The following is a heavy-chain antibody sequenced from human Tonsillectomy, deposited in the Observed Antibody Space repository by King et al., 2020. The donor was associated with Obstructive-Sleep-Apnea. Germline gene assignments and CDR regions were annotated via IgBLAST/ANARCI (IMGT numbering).Heavy chain of an antibody. J-gene: IGHJ4*02. V-gene: IGHV1-2*04. D-gene: IGHD5-12*01. CDR3: ATSRGYNGYDDLDFDY. CDR1: GYTFTGYY. Sequence: QLVQSGAEVKKPGASVKVSCKASGYTFTGYYMHWVRQAPGQGLEWMRWINPNSGGTNYAQKFQGWVTMTRDTSINTAYMELSRLTSDDTAVYYCATSRGYNGYDDLDFDYWGQGTLVTVSS. CDR2: INPNSGGT.